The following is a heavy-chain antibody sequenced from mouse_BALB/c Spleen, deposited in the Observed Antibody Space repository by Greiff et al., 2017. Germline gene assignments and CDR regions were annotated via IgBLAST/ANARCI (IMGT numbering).Heavy chain of an antibody. J-gene: IGHJ4*01. V-gene: IGHV14-3*02. Sequence: VQLQQSGAELVKPGASVKLSCTASGFNIKDTYMHWVKQRPEQGLEWIGRIDPANGNTKYDPKFQGKATITADTSSNTAYLQLSSLTSEDTAVYYCARYGSRDAMDYWGQGTSVTVSS. D-gene: IGHD1-1*01. CDR2: IDPANGNT. CDR1: GFNIKDTY. CDR3: ARYGSRDAMDY.